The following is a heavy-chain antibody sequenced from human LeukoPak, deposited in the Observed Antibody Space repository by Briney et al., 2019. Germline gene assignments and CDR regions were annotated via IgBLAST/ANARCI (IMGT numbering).Heavy chain of an antibody. CDR1: GFTFSSYS. CDR3: ARDPRGDGNHWAYFDH. Sequence: PGGSLRLSCAASGFTFSSYSMNWVRQAPGKGLEWVSSISSSSSYIYYADSVKGRFTISRDNAKNSLYLQMNSLRAEDTAVYYCARDPRGDGNHWAYFDHWGQGTLVTVSS. V-gene: IGHV3-21*01. D-gene: IGHD5-24*01. J-gene: IGHJ4*02. CDR2: ISSSSSYI.